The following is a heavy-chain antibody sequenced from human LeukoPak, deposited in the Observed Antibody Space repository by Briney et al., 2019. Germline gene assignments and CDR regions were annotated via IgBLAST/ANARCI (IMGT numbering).Heavy chain of an antibody. V-gene: IGHV4-39*01. Sequence: SETLSLTCTVSGGSNSSSSYYWGWIRQPPGKGLEWIGSIYYSGNTYYNPSLKSRLTISVDTSKNQFSLKLSSVTAADTAVYYCASNLYSYGFDYWGQGTLVTVSS. J-gene: IGHJ4*02. CDR3: ASNLYSYGFDY. CDR1: GGSNSSSSYY. D-gene: IGHD5-18*01. CDR2: IYYSGNT.